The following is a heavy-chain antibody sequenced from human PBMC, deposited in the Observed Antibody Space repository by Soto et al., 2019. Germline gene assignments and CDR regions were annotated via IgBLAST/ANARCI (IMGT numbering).Heavy chain of an antibody. CDR1: GYTFTHYF. Sequence: QVRLMQSGPEVRRPGASVTVSCKASGYTFTHYFIHWVRRAPGQGLEWMGYINPKSGDTHYSQTFRGRVSMTRDTSTDTANMGLSSLKSDDTAVYFCARVPGHKNSRGDFWGQEPRSPSPQ. J-gene: IGHJ4*01. D-gene: IGHD1-7*01. CDR2: INPKSGDT. V-gene: IGHV1-2*02. CDR3: ARVPGHKNSRGDF.